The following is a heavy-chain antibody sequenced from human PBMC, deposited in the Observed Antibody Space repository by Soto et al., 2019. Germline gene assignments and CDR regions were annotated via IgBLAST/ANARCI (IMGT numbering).Heavy chain of an antibody. CDR2: IYYSGST. D-gene: IGHD3-10*01. CDR3: ARWIGSGGDAFDI. V-gene: IGHV4-31*03. CDR1: GGSISSGGYY. Sequence: QVQLQESGPGLVKPSQTLSLTCTVSGGSISSGGYYWSWIRQHPGKGLEWIGYIYYSGSTYYNPSLKSRVTLSVDPSKNQFSLKQSSVTAADTAVYYCARWIGSGGDAFDIWGQGTMVTVSS. J-gene: IGHJ3*02.